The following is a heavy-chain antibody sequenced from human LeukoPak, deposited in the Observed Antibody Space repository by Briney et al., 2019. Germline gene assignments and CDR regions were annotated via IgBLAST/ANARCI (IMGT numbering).Heavy chain of an antibody. CDR2: MNPNSGNT. Sequence: ASVKVSCKASGYTFTSYYIYWVRQATGQGLEWMGWMNPNSGNTGYAQKFQGRVTMTRDTSISTAYMELNSLRSDDTAVYYCAKEIFGVINPRDHWGQGTLVTVSS. CDR3: AKEIFGVINPRDH. V-gene: IGHV1-8*01. CDR1: GYTFTSYY. J-gene: IGHJ4*02. D-gene: IGHD3-3*01.